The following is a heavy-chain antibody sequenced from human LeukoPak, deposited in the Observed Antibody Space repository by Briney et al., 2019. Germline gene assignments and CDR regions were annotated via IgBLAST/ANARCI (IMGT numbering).Heavy chain of an antibody. Sequence: PGRSLRLSCAASGFTFSSYGIHWVRQAPGKGLEWVAVIWYDGSNKYYADSVKGRFTISRDNSKNTVYLQMNSLRAEDTAVYYCARVSPEIVVVTGTGAPDYWGLGTLVTVSS. V-gene: IGHV3-33*01. CDR1: GFTFSSYG. CDR3: ARVSPEIVVVTGTGAPDY. D-gene: IGHD2-21*02. CDR2: IWYDGSNK. J-gene: IGHJ4*02.